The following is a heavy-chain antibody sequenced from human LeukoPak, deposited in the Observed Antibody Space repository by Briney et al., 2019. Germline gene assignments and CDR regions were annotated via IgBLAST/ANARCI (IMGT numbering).Heavy chain of an antibody. D-gene: IGHD3-10*01. Sequence: SETLSLTCTVSGGSVSSGSYYWSWIRQPPGKGLEWIGYIYYSGSTNYNPSLKSRVTISVDTSKNQFSLKLSSVTAADTAVYYCATGTYYYGSGTYYTGGYWFDPWGQGTLVAVSS. CDR1: GGSVSSGSYY. CDR2: IYYSGST. CDR3: ATGTYYYGSGTYYTGGYWFDP. V-gene: IGHV4-61*01. J-gene: IGHJ5*02.